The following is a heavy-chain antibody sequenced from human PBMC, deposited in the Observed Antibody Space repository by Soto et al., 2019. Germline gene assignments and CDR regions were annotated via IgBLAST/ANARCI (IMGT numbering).Heavy chain of an antibody. CDR3: ARSYSYGSYWYFDD. J-gene: IGHJ4*02. D-gene: IGHD5-18*01. CDR2: ITVSNGNT. CDR1: NYTFSTYG. Sequence: ASVKVSCKASNYTFSTYGVSWVRKAPGQGLEWMGWITVSNGNTNYIDNLQGRVTMTTDTSTSTAYMELWRLRSDDTAVYYCARSYSYGSYWYFDDWGQGTLVTVSS. V-gene: IGHV1-18*04.